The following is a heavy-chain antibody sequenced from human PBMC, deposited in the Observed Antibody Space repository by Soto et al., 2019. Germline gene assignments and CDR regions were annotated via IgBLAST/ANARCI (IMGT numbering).Heavy chain of an antibody. V-gene: IGHV3-30*04. CDR2: ISYDGSNK. CDR3: ARGAYYYDSSGYYYLDY. CDR1: GFTFSSYA. Sequence: GGSLRLSCAASGFTFSSYAMHWVRQAPGKGLEWVAVISYDGSNKYYADSVKGRFTISRDNSKNTLYLQMNSLRAEDTAVYYCARGAYYYDSSGYYYLDYWGQGTLVTVSS. J-gene: IGHJ4*02. D-gene: IGHD3-22*01.